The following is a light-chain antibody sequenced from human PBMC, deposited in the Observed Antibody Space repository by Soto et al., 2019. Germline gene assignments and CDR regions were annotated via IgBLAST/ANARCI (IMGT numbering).Light chain of an antibody. V-gene: IGKV1-5*03. Sequence: IQLTKSPSLMPASLGARVTLGXRASQSISAYVNWYQQEPGXAPQXXXDTXSTLKSGVPSRLSGSGSGTEFTLTISSLHPEDFATYYCQHYNSYSEAFGQGTKVDIK. CDR1: QSISAY. J-gene: IGKJ1*01. CDR3: QHYNSYSEA. CDR2: TXS.